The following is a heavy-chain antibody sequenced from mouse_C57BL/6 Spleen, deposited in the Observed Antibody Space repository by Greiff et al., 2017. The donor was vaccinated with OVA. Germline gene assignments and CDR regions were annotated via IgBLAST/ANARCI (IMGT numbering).Heavy chain of an antibody. D-gene: IGHD1-1*01. J-gene: IGHJ1*03. Sequence: EVQLVESGGGLVKPGGSLKLSCAASGFTFSSYAMSWVRQTPEKRLEWVATISDGGSYTYYPDNVKGRFTISRDNAKNNLYLQMSHLKSEDTAMYYCARDQSSDWYFDVWGTGTTVTVSS. V-gene: IGHV5-4*01. CDR2: ISDGGSYT. CDR3: ARDQSSDWYFDV. CDR1: GFTFSSYA.